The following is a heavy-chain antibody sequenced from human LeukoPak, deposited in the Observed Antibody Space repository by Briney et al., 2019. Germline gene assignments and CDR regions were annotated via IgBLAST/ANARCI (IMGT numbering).Heavy chain of an antibody. CDR3: ASEVHDYGGHAFDI. J-gene: IGHJ3*02. Sequence: AQTLSRTCAVSGGSIRSGGYSWSWIRQPPGKGQEWIGYIYHSGSTYYNPSLKSRVTISVDRSKNQFSLKLSSVTAADTSVYYCASEVHDYGGHAFDIWGQGTMVTVSS. V-gene: IGHV4-30-2*01. CDR1: GGSIRSGGYS. CDR2: IYHSGST. D-gene: IGHD4-23*01.